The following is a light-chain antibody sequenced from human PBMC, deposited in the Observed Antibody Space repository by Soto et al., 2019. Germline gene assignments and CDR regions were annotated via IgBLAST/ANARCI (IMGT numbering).Light chain of an antibody. J-gene: IGLJ1*01. V-gene: IGLV2-14*01. CDR3: RSYTSSSTYV. Sequence: QSALTQPASVSGSPGQSITISCTGTSSDVGGYNYVSWYQQHPGKAPKLMIYDVSNRPSGVSNRFSGSKSGNTASLTISGLQAEDEADYYCRSYTSSSTYVFGTGNKVTFL. CDR2: DVS. CDR1: SSDVGGYNY.